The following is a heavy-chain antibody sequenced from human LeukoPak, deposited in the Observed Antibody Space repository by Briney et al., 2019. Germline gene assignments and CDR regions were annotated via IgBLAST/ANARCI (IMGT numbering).Heavy chain of an antibody. CDR1: GGTFSSYA. D-gene: IGHD1-26*01. V-gene: IGHV1-69*13. Sequence: SVKVSCKASGGTFSSYAISWVRQAPGQGLEWMGGNIPIFGTADYAQKFQGRVTITADESTSTAYMELSSLRSEDTAVYYCAKRKVGAIQPPLRYAFDIWGQGTMVTVSS. J-gene: IGHJ3*02. CDR2: NIPIFGTA. CDR3: AKRKVGAIQPPLRYAFDI.